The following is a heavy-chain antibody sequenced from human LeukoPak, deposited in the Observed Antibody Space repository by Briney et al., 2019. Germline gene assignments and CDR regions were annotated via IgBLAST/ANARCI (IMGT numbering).Heavy chain of an antibody. CDR1: GGSISSVGYY. D-gene: IGHD6-13*01. CDR2: IYYSGGT. CDR3: VNLSSSWYIAY. V-gene: IGHV4-31*03. J-gene: IGHJ4*02. Sequence: PSETLSLTCTVSGGSISSVGYYWSWIRQHPGKGLEWIGYIYYSGGTYYNPSLKSRVTISVDTSKNQFSLKLSSVTAADTAVYYCVNLSSSWYIAYWGQGTLVTVSS.